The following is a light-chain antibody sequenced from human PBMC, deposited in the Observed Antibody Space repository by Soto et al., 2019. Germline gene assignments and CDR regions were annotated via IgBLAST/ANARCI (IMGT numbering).Light chain of an antibody. CDR3: HVWDSSSEHV. J-gene: IGLJ1*01. Sequence: SYELTQPPSVSVAPGQTARITCGGNNIGSKSVHWYQQKPGQAPVLVVDDDSDRPSGIRERFSGSNSGNTATLTISRVEAGDEADYFCHVWDSSSEHVFGTGTKVTVL. CDR1: NIGSKS. CDR2: DDS. V-gene: IGLV3-21*02.